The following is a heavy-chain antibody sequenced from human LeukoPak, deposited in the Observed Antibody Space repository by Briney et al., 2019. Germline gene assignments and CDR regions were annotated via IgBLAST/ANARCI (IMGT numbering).Heavy chain of an antibody. D-gene: IGHD2-8*01. CDR2: IYYSGST. V-gene: IGHV4-61*01. Sequence: PSETLSLTCTVSGGSVSSGSYYWSWIRQPPGKGLEWIGYIYYSGSTNYNPSLKSRVTISVDTSKNQFSLKLSSVTAADTAVYYCARERRYCTNGVCYYYGMYVWGQGTTVTVSS. CDR1: GGSVSSGSYY. CDR3: ARERRYCTNGVCYYYGMYV. J-gene: IGHJ6*02.